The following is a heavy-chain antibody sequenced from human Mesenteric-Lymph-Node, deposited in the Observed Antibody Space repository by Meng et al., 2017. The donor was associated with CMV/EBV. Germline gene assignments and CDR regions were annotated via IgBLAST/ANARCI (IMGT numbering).Heavy chain of an antibody. V-gene: IGHV3-74*01. D-gene: IGHD5-12*01. CDR3: ARERGGGYDDY. CDR2: INSDGSST. Sequence: LSCAASGFTFSSYWMHWVRQAPGKGLVWVSRINSDGSSTSYADSVKGRFTISRDNAKNTLYLQMNSLRAEDTAVYYCARERGGGYDDYWGQGTLVTVSS. CDR1: GFTFSSYW. J-gene: IGHJ4*02.